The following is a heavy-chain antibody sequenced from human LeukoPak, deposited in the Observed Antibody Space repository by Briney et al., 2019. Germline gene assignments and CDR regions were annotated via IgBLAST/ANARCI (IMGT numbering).Heavy chain of an antibody. CDR2: VSGSGSST. D-gene: IGHD1-26*01. J-gene: IGHJ4*02. Sequence: PGGSLRLSCAASGFTFSSYAMSWVRQAPGKGLEWVSAVSGSGSSTYYADSVKGRFSISRDNSKNTLYLQMNSLRAEDTAVYYCARDGSGGSYSYWGQGTLVTVSS. CDR3: ARDGSGGSYSY. V-gene: IGHV3-23*01. CDR1: GFTFSSYA.